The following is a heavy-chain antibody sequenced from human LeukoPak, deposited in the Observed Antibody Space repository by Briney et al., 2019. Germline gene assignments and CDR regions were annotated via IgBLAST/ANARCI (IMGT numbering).Heavy chain of an antibody. CDR2: ISGSGGST. J-gene: IGHJ6*03. CDR1: GFTFSIYA. CDR3: AKDGCSSSSCRANFYYYYYYHMDV. D-gene: IGHD2-2*01. Sequence: GGSLRLSCAASGFTFSIYAMSWVRQAPGKGLEWLSGISGSGGSTHYADSVKGRFTISRDNSKNTLLLQMNSLRAEDTAVYYCAKDGCSSSSCRANFYYYYYYHMDVWGKGTTVTVSS. V-gene: IGHV3-23*01.